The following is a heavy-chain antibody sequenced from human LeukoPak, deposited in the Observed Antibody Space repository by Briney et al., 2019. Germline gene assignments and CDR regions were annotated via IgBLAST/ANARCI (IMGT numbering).Heavy chain of an antibody. CDR2: IYYDGST. CDR1: GGSISTYY. J-gene: IGHJ6*03. V-gene: IGHV4-59*12. CDR3: ARRVGRYFGERAYYYNYMDV. D-gene: IGHD3-10*01. Sequence: SETLSLTCTVSGGSISTYYWSWIRQSPGKGLEWIGYIYYDGSTNYNPSLKSRVTISVDTSKNQFSLKLSSVTAADTSVYYCARRVGRYFGERAYYYNYMDVWGKGTTVTISS.